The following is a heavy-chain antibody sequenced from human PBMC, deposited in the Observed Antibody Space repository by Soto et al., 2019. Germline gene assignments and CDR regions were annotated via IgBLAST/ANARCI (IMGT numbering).Heavy chain of an antibody. CDR2: LLHSGTT. D-gene: IGHD6-19*01. J-gene: IGHJ3*01. CDR3: AYSSGCYRHEV. Sequence: QVQLQESGPGLVKPSGTLSLTCAVSGDSISSPKWWTWLRQPPGKGLEWIGDLLHSGTTNYNPSLESRVPLSLDHPQNQFSLKLTSVTAEDTAIYCCAYSSGCYRHEVWGQGTSVTVSS. CDR1: GDSISSPKW. V-gene: IGHV4-4*01.